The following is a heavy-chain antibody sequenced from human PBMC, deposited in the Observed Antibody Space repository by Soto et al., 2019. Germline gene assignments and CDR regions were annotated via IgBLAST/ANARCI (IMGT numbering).Heavy chain of an antibody. J-gene: IGHJ6*02. Sequence: PSETLSLTCAVYGGSFSGYYWSWIRQPPGKGLEWIGEINHSGSTSYNPSLKSRVTVSIDTSKNQFSLKLSSVTAADTAVYYCARGFQGYYYYYGMDVWGQGTTVTVSS. V-gene: IGHV4-34*01. CDR3: ARGFQGYYYYYGMDV. CDR2: INHSGST. CDR1: GGSFSGYY.